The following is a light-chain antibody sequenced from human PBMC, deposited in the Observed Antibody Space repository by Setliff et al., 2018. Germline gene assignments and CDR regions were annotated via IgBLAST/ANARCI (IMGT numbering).Light chain of an antibody. J-gene: IGLJ1*01. CDR1: SSDIGAYDY. CDR2: DVS. Sequence: QSALTQPASVSGSPGQSITIYCIGSSSDIGAYDYVAWYQQHPGKAPKLMIYDVSHRPSGVSHRFSASKSGNTASLTVSGLQPEDEADYYCCSYTDSSDLYVFGSGTKVTVL. CDR3: CSYTDSSDLYV. V-gene: IGLV2-14*03.